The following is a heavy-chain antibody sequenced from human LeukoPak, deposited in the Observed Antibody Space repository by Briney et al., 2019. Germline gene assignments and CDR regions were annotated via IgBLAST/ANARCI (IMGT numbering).Heavy chain of an antibody. V-gene: IGHV1-46*01. D-gene: IGHD2-21*02. Sequence: ASVKVSCKASGYTFTSYYMHWVRQAPGQGLELMGIINPSGGSTSYAQKFQGRVTMTRDTSTSTVYMELSSLRSEDTAVYYCARASRHEDCGGDCYSTAYWGQGTLVTVSS. J-gene: IGHJ4*02. CDR2: INPSGGST. CDR3: ARASRHEDCGGDCYSTAY. CDR1: GYTFTSYY.